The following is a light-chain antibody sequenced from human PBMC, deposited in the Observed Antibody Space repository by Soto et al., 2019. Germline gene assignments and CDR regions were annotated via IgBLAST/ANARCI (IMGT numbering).Light chain of an antibody. CDR2: TAS. CDR3: QQLHNYPLT. V-gene: IGKV1-9*01. CDR1: QGISSA. Sequence: IQLTQSPSSLSASVGDRVTITCRASQGISSALAWYQQKPGIAPKLLIYTASTLQSGVSSRFSGSGSGTDFTLTISSLQPEDFATYYCQQLHNYPLTFGGGTKVDIK. J-gene: IGKJ4*01.